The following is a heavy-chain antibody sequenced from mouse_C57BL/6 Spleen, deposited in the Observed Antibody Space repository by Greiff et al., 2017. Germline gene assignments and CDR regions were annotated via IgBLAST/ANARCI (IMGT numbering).Heavy chain of an antibody. CDR1: GFTFTDYY. D-gene: IGHD2-4*01. CDR3: ARSPSYDYDDYFDY. Sequence: EVQVVESGGGLVQPGGSLSLSCAASGFTFTDYYMSWVRQPPGKALEWLGFIRNKANGYTTEYSASVKGRFTISRDNSQSILYLQMNALRAEDSATYYCARSPSYDYDDYFDYWGQGTTLTVSS. J-gene: IGHJ2*01. CDR2: IRNKANGYTT. V-gene: IGHV7-3*01.